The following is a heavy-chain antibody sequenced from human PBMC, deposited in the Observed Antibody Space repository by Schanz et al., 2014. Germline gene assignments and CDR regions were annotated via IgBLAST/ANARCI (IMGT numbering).Heavy chain of an antibody. V-gene: IGHV3-11*06. D-gene: IGHD6-19*01. J-gene: IGHJ6*02. CDR1: GFTFSDNF. CDR2: ITTSTSYT. Sequence: QVQLVESGGGVVQPGRSLRLSCAASGFTFSDNFMSWIRQAPGKGLEWISYITTSTSYTNYADSVKGRFTISRDNAKKSLFLQMNSLRAEDTAVYYCARSYSSGWYPYYYGMDVWGQGTTVTVSS. CDR3: ARSYSSGWYPYYYGMDV.